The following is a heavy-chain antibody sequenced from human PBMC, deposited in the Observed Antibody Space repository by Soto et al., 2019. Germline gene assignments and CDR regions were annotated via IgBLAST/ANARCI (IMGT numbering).Heavy chain of an antibody. D-gene: IGHD3-10*01. Sequence: QVQLQESGPGLVKPSQPLSLTCTVSGRSITSGGYYWSWIRQHPGKGLEWIGYIHYSGSTYYNPTLKRRCTISVAKSKNQFSLKLSSVTAADTAVYYWGIVSVNRTYGWFDPGGQGTQVTGS. CDR2: IHYSGST. V-gene: IGHV4-31*03. CDR1: GRSITSGGYY. CDR3: GIVSVNRTYGWFDP. J-gene: IGHJ5*02.